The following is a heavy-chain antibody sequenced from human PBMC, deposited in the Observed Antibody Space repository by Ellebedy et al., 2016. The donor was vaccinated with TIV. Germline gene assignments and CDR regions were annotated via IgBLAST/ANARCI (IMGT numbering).Heavy chain of an antibody. CDR2: INHSGST. V-gene: IGHV4-34*01. CDR1: GGSFSGYY. D-gene: IGHD6-13*01. Sequence: SETLSLXCAVYGGSFSGYYWSWIRQPPGKGLEWIGEINHSGSTNYNPSLKSRVTISVDTSKNQFSLKLSSVTAADTAVYYCARVEVVAAAGYYYYGMDVWGQGTTVTVSS. J-gene: IGHJ6*02. CDR3: ARVEVVAAAGYYYYGMDV.